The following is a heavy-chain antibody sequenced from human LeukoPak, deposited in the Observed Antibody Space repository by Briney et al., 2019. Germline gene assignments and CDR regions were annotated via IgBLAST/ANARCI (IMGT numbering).Heavy chain of an antibody. V-gene: IGHV1-69*04. J-gene: IGHJ4*02. CDR1: GGTFSSYA. CDR3: ARVSDDYGGLMGAPDY. Sequence: ASVKVSCKASGGTFSSYAVSWVRQAPGQGLEGMGRNIPILGIANYAQKFQGRVTITADKSTSTASMELSSLRSEDTAVYYCARVSDDYGGLMGAPDYWGQGTLVTVSS. D-gene: IGHD4-23*01. CDR2: NIPILGIA.